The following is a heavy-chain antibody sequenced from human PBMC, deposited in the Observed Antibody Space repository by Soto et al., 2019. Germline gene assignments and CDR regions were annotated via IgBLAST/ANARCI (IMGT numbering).Heavy chain of an antibody. CDR1: GYSISSGYY. V-gene: IGHV4-38-2*02. D-gene: IGHD3-3*01. CDR2: IYHSGST. CDR3: ARDNILGILYGGMDV. J-gene: IGHJ6*02. Sequence: PSETLSLTCAVSGYSISSGYYWGWIRQPPGKGLEWIGSIYHSGSTYYNPSLKSRVTISVDTSKNQFSLKLSSVTAADTAVYYCARDNILGILYGGMDVWGQGTTVTVS.